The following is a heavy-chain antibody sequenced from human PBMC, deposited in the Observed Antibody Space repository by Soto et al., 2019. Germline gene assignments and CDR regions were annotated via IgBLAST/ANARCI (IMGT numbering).Heavy chain of an antibody. CDR3: ARDGGKRQLVLDYYYYMDV. V-gene: IGHV3-48*01. CDR2: ISSSSSTI. Sequence: GGSLRLSCAASGFTFSSYSMNWVRQAPGKGLEWVSYISSSSSTIYYADSVKGRFTISRDNAKNSLYLQMNSLRAEDTAVYYCARDGGKRQLVLDYYYYMDVWGKGTTVTVSS. J-gene: IGHJ6*03. CDR1: GFTFSSYS. D-gene: IGHD6-13*01.